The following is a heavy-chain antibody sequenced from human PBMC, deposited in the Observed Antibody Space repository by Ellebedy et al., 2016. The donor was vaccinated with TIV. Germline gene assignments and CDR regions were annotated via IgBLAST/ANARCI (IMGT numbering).Heavy chain of an antibody. D-gene: IGHD6-13*01. J-gene: IGHJ3*02. CDR3: ARHVVAAASPMTYDAFDI. CDR1: GGSISTYY. CDR2: IYYSGYT. V-gene: IGHV4-59*08. Sequence: MPSETLSLTCTVSGGSISTYYWSWIRQPPGQGLAWIGYIYYSGYTEYNPSLKSRFTISLDTSKDQFSLMLISVTAADTAVYYCARHVVAAASPMTYDAFDIWGQGTMVTVSS.